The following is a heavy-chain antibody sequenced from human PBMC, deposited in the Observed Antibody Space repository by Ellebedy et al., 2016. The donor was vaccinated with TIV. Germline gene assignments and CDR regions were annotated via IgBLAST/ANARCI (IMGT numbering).Heavy chain of an antibody. D-gene: IGHD6-19*01. V-gene: IGHV3-23*01. J-gene: IGHJ4*02. CDR3: AKDKVAVAFDY. Sequence: PGGSRRLSCAASGFTFSSYAMHWVRQAPGKGLEWVSAISGSGGSTYYADSVKGRFTISRDNSNNTLYLQMNSLRAEDKAVYYCAKDKVAVAFDYWGQGTLVTVSS. CDR1: GFTFSSYA. CDR2: ISGSGGST.